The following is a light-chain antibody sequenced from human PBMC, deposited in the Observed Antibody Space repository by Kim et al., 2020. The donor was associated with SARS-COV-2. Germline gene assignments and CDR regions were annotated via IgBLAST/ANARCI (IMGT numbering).Light chain of an antibody. V-gene: IGKV1-27*01. CDR3: QKFDSAPWT. Sequence: ASIGDRVTITCRASQGISNYLAWYQQKPGKVPKLLIHSASTLQSGVPTRFSGSGSGTDFTLTISSLQPEDVATYYCQKFDSAPWTFGQGTRVEIK. CDR2: SAS. J-gene: IGKJ1*01. CDR1: QGISNY.